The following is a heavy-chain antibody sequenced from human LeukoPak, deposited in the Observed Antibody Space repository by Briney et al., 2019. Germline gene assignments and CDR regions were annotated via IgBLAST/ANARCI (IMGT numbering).Heavy chain of an antibody. D-gene: IGHD3-10*01. CDR3: VLNYGSGSYYLPL. J-gene: IGHJ4*02. CDR2: ISSSPSTI. CDR1: GFTFSSYA. Sequence: PGGSLRLSCAASGFTFSSYAMSWVRQAPGKGLEWVSFISSSPSTIYYADSVKGRFTISRDNAKNSLYLQMNSLRAEDTAVYYCVLNYGSGSYYLPLWGQGTLVTVSS. V-gene: IGHV3-48*04.